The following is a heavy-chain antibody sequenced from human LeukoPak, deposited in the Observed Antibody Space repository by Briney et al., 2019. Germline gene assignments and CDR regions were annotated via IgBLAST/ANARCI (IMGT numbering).Heavy chain of an antibody. J-gene: IGHJ4*02. CDR3: AGGSGWTTTY. CDR2: IKQDGSEK. CDR1: GFTFTNNG. V-gene: IGHV3-7*04. Sequence: GGSLRLSCAASGFTFTNNGMNWVRQAPGKGLEWVGNIKQDGSEKFYVDSVRGRFTISRDNTKNSLYLQMDSVRVEDTAVYYCAGGSGWTTTYWGQGTLVTVSS. D-gene: IGHD3-22*01.